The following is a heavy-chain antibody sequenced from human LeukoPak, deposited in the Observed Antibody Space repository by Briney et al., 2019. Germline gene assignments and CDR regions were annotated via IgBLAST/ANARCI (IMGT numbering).Heavy chain of an antibody. CDR2: FDPEDGET. CDR3: ATGNGWPYNWFDP. J-gene: IGHJ5*02. Sequence: GASVKVSCKVSGYTLTELSMHWVRQAPGKGLGWMGGFDPEDGETIYAQKFQGRVTMTEDTSTDTAYMELSSLRSEDTAVYYCATGNGWPYNWFDPWGQGTLVTVSS. V-gene: IGHV1-24*01. CDR1: GYTLTELS. D-gene: IGHD6-19*01.